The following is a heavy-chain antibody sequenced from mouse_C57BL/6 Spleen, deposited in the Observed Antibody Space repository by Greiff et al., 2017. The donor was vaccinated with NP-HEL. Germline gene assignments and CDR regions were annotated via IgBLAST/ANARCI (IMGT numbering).Heavy chain of an antibody. CDR3: ARDRDDYDGTGWYFDV. Sequence: EVMLVESGGGLVKPGGSLKLSCAASGFTFSSYAMSWVRQTPEKRLEWVATISDGGSYTYYPDNVKGRFTISRDNAKNNLYLQMSHLKSEDTAMYYCARDRDDYDGTGWYFDVWGTGTTVTVSS. D-gene: IGHD2-4*01. CDR1: GFTFSSYA. CDR2: ISDGGSYT. J-gene: IGHJ1*03. V-gene: IGHV5-4*01.